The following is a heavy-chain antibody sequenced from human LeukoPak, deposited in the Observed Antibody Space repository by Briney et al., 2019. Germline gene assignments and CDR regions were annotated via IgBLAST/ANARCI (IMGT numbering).Heavy chain of an antibody. V-gene: IGHV4-30-4*01. CDR2: IYYSGST. D-gene: IGHD3-10*01. J-gene: IGHJ5*02. CDR3: ARDGWFGELFWFDP. CDR1: GGSISSGDYY. Sequence: QTSETLSLTCTVSGGSISSGDYYWSWIRQPPGKGLEWIGYIYYSGSTYYNPSLKSRVTISVDTSKNQFSLELSSVTAADTAVYYCARDGWFGELFWFDPWGQGTLVTVSS.